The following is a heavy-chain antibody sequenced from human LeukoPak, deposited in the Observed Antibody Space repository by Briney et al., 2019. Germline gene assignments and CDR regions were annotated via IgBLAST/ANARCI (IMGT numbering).Heavy chain of an antibody. CDR1: GYTFTGYG. CDR3: ARSTTYYFDSSGYSPLYFDY. Sequence: GASVKVSCKASGYTFTGYGISWVRQAPGQGLEWMGWISAYNGNTNYAQKLQGRVTMTTDTSTSTAYMELRSLRSDDTAVYYCARSTTYYFDSSGYSPLYFDYWGQGTLVTVSS. D-gene: IGHD3-22*01. J-gene: IGHJ4*02. V-gene: IGHV1-18*01. CDR2: ISAYNGNT.